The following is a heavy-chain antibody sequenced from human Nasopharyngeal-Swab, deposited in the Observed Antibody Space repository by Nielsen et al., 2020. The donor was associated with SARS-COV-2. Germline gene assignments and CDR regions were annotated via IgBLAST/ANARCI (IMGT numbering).Heavy chain of an antibody. D-gene: IGHD6-13*01. CDR1: GGSFSGYY. J-gene: IGHJ4*02. V-gene: IGHV4-34*01. CDR2: INHSGST. CDR3: ARCIAAAGPAPDY. Sequence: SETLSLTCAVYGGSFSGYYWSWIRQPPGKGLEWIGEINHSGSTNYNPSLKSRVTISVDTSKNQFSQKLSSVTAADTAVYYCARCIAAAGPAPDYWGQGTLVTVSS.